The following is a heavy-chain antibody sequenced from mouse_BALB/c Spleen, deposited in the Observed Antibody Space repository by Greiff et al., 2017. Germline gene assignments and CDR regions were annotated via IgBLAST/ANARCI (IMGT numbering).Heavy chain of an antibody. Sequence: VQLQQSGPGLVAPSQTLSITCTVSGFSLTGYGVNWVRQPPGKGLEWLGMIWGDGSTDYNSALKSRLSISKDNSKSQVFLKMNSLQTDDTARYYCARDQDYGSSYAYFDVWGAGTTVTVSS. J-gene: IGHJ1*01. CDR1: GFSLTGYG. CDR2: IWGDGST. V-gene: IGHV2-6-7*01. D-gene: IGHD1-1*01. CDR3: ARDQDYGSSYAYFDV.